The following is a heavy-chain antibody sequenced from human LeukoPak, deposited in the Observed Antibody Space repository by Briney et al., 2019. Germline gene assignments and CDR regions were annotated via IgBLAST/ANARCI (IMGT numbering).Heavy chain of an antibody. CDR1: GFTFSSYA. CDR3: ARDDYYDDGG. CDR2: ISYDGSNK. J-gene: IGHJ4*02. V-gene: IGHV3-30*04. Sequence: GRSLRLSCAASGFTFSSYAMHWVRRAPGKGLEWVAVISYDGSNKYYADSVKGRFTISRDNSKNTLYLQMNSLRAEDTAVYYCARDDYYDDGGWGQGTLVTVSS. D-gene: IGHD3-22*01.